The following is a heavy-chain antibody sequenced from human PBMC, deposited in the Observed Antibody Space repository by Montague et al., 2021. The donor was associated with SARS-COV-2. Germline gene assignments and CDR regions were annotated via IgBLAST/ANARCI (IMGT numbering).Heavy chain of an antibody. CDR2: IFKNGKT. J-gene: IGHJ6*02. V-gene: IGHV4-59*08. CDR3: ARYYERSLDV. Sequence: SETLSLTCTVSGDSITDDDWSWIRQPPGKGLEWIVNIFKNGKTDXNPSLRSRVITSVDTSKSQFSLKVTSATAADTAVYYCARYYERSLDVWGQGTTVTVSS. CDR1: GDSITDDD. D-gene: IGHD3-22*01.